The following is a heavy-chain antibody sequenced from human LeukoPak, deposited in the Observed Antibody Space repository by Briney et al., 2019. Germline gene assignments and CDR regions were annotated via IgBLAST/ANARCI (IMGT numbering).Heavy chain of an antibody. V-gene: IGHV1-8*03. J-gene: IGHJ5*02. Sequence: GASVKVSCNASGYTFTSYDINWVRQATGQGLEWMGWMNPNSGNTGYAQKFQGRVTITRNPSISTAYMEMSSLRYEDTAVYYCARALAPAGYRWWFDPWGQGTLVTVSS. CDR2: MNPNSGNT. CDR1: GYTFTSYD. CDR3: ARALAPAGYRWWFDP. D-gene: IGHD6-13*01.